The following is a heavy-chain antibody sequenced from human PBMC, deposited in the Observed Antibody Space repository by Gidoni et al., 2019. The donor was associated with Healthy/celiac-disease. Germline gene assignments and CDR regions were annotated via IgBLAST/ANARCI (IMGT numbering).Heavy chain of an antibody. Sequence: QVQLVESGGGVVQPGRSLRLSCAASGFTFSSYGMHWVRQAPGKGLEWVAVISEDGSNKYYADAVKGRFTISRDNSKNTLYLQMNSLRAEDTAVYYCAKALLDCSGGSCYSSYGMDVWGKGTTVTVSS. V-gene: IGHV3-30*18. CDR3: AKALLDCSGGSCYSSYGMDV. D-gene: IGHD2-15*01. CDR1: GFTFSSYG. CDR2: ISEDGSNK. J-gene: IGHJ6*04.